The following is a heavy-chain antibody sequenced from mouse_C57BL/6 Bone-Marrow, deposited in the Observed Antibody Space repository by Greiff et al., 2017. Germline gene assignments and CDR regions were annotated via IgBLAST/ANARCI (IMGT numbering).Heavy chain of an antibody. D-gene: IGHD2-3*01. CDR3: ARRWGYYKAMDY. CDR1: GFTFSSYT. V-gene: IGHV5-9*01. J-gene: IGHJ4*01. Sequence: DVMLVESGGGLVKPGGSLKLSCAASGFTFSSYTMSWVRQTPEKGLEWVATISGGGGNTYYPQSVKGRFTISRDNAKNALYLQTSSLRSEDMALYYCARRWGYYKAMDYWGQGTSVTVSS. CDR2: ISGGGGNT.